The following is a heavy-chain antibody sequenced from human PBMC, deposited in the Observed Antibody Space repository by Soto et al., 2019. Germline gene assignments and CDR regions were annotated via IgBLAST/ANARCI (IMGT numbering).Heavy chain of an antibody. CDR1: GFTFTSYA. J-gene: IGHJ4*02. Sequence: GGSLRLSCAASGFTFTSYAMNWVRQAPGKGLEWVAGITGRGRSSYYADSVKGRFTISRDNSNNTLSLQMNSLGAEDTAVYYCAKDCREGQSTDCFFDSWGQGTLVTVSS. D-gene: IGHD2-21*01. CDR2: ITGRGRSS. V-gene: IGHV3-23*01. CDR3: AKDCREGQSTDCFFDS.